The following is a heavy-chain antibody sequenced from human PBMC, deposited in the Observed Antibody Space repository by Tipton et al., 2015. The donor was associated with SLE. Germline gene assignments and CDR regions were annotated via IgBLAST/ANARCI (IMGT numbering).Heavy chain of an antibody. CDR3: ARGVGATPWFDP. Sequence: TLSLTCSVSGGSISGTSHYWGWIRQSPRKGLEWLGSIYYSGTTYYNPSLKSRVTISVDTSKNHFSLKLSSVTAADTAVYYCARGVGATPWFDPWGQGTLVTVSS. J-gene: IGHJ5*02. V-gene: IGHV4-39*02. D-gene: IGHD1-26*01. CDR2: IYYSGTT. CDR1: GGSISGTSHY.